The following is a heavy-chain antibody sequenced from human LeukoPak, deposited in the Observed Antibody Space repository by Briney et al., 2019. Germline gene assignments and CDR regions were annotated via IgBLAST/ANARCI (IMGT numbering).Heavy chain of an antibody. D-gene: IGHD3-10*01. Sequence: ASVKVSCKASGYTFTSYGISWVRQAPGQGLEWMGWISAYNGNTNYAQKLQGRVTMTTGTSTSTAYMELRSLRSDDTAVYYCARDDLDRVTMVRGVIQDYWGQGTLATVSS. CDR1: GYTFTSYG. V-gene: IGHV1-18*01. J-gene: IGHJ4*02. CDR2: ISAYNGNT. CDR3: ARDDLDRVTMVRGVIQDY.